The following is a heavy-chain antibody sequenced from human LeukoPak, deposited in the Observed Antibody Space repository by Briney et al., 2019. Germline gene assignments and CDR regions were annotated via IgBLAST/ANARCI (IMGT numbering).Heavy chain of an antibody. J-gene: IGHJ4*02. V-gene: IGHV1-18*01. CDR1: GYTFTNYG. D-gene: IGHD3-10*02. Sequence: ASVKVSCKASGYTFTNYGISWVRQAPGQGLEWMGWISAYNGNTNYAQKLQGRVTMTTDASTSTAYMELRSLRSDDTAVYYCARDMSTKFGEYLLTYWGQGTLVTVSS. CDR3: ARDMSTKFGEYLLTY. CDR2: ISAYNGNT.